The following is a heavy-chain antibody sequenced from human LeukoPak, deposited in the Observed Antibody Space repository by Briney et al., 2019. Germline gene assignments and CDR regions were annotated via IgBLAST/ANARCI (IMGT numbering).Heavy chain of an antibody. J-gene: IGHJ4*02. CDR2: ITWNSGSM. CDR1: GFTFDGYA. CDR3: AKGCSSTNCPPDY. V-gene: IGHV3-9*01. Sequence: GRSLRLSCAASGFTFDGYAMHWVRQAPGKGLEWVSGITWNSGSMAYADSVKGRFTISRDNAKNSLYLQMNSLRAEDTAFYYCAKGCSSTNCPPDYWGQGTLVTVSS. D-gene: IGHD2-2*01.